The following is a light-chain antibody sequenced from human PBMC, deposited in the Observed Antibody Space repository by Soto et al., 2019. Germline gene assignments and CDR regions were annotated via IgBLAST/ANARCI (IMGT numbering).Light chain of an antibody. CDR1: QGISSS. Sequence: DIQLTQSPSFLSASVGDRVTITCRASQGISSSLAWYQQKPGEAPKLLIYAASTLQSGVPSRFSGSGYGTEFTLTISSLQPEDFASYYCQLLDSFPLTFGGGTKVDIK. CDR2: AAS. J-gene: IGKJ4*01. CDR3: QLLDSFPLT. V-gene: IGKV1-9*01.